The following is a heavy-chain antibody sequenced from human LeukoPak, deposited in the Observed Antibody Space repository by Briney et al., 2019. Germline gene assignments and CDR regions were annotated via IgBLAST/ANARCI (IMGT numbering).Heavy chain of an antibody. CDR1: GGSISSSSYY. J-gene: IGHJ4*02. Sequence: KPSETLSLTCTVSGGSISSSSYYWGWIRQPPGKGLEWIGSIYYSGSTYYNPSLKSRVTISVDTSKNQFSLKLSSVTAADTAVYYCARKAEDAVVPAAIGDYWGQGTLVTVSS. V-gene: IGHV4-39*01. CDR2: IYYSGST. CDR3: ARKAEDAVVPAAIGDY. D-gene: IGHD2-2*02.